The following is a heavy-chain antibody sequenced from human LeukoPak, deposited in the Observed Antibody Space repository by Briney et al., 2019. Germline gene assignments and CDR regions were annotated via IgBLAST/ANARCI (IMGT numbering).Heavy chain of an antibody. CDR2: IGPSGTNT. Sequence: SGGSLRLSCAASGFTFSNYGMNWVRQAPGKGLEWVSGIGPSGTNTYYADSVKGRFTISRDNSKNTLYLQMNSLRAEDTAVYYCVKDGGYDSNGYRKPFDYWGQGTLVTVSS. V-gene: IGHV3-23*01. D-gene: IGHD3-22*01. J-gene: IGHJ4*02. CDR1: GFTFSNYG. CDR3: VKDGGYDSNGYRKPFDY.